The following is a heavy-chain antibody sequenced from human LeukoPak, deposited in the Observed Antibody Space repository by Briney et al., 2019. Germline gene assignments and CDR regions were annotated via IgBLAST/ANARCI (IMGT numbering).Heavy chain of an antibody. Sequence: GGSLRLSCAASGFTFSNCWMQWVRQAPGKGLVWVSHINSDGSTIRYADSVKRRFTISRDNAKNTLYLQSNSLRAEDTAVYYCAKVGLTVTTILDYFDYWGQGTLVTVSS. D-gene: IGHD4-11*01. CDR3: AKVGLTVTTILDYFDY. J-gene: IGHJ4*02. CDR2: INSDGSTI. V-gene: IGHV3-74*01. CDR1: GFTFSNCW.